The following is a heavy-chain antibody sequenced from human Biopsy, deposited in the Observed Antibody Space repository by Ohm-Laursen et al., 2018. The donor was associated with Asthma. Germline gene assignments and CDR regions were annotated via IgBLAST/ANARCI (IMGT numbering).Heavy chain of an antibody. CDR2: ISVYNGNT. CDR3: ARAVDYSHYYGIDV. V-gene: IGHV1-18*01. J-gene: IGHJ6*02. Sequence: PSVKVSCKTSGYTFNSAGITWVRQAPGQGLEWMGWISVYNGNTKVAQKLQDRVTMIKDPSTSTAYMELRSLRSYDSAVYFCARAVDYSHYYGIDVWGQGTTVTVS. CDR1: GYTFNSAG. D-gene: IGHD3-10*01.